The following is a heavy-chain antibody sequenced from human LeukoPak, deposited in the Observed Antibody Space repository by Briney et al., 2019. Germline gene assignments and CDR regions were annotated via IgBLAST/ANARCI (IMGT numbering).Heavy chain of an antibody. CDR3: ARSGADYDFWSGYLSSNWFDP. V-gene: IGHV4-39*01. Sequence: TSETLSLTCTVSGGSLSSSSYYWGWIRQPPGKGLEWIGSIYYSGSTYYNPSLKSRVTISVDTSKNQFSLKLSSVTAADTAVYYCARSGADYDFWSGYLSSNWFDPWGQGTLVTVSS. J-gene: IGHJ5*02. CDR2: IYYSGST. D-gene: IGHD3-3*01. CDR1: GGSLSSSSYY.